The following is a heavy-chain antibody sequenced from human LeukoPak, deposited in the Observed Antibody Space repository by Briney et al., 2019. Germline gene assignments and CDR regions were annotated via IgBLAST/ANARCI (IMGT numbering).Heavy chain of an antibody. D-gene: IGHD3-16*01. V-gene: IGHV3-7*01. CDR2: IKEDGSEK. J-gene: IGHJ5*02. Sequence: GGSLRLSCAASGFTFSSQWMSWVRQAPGKGLEWVANIKEDGSEKSYVDSVKGRFTISTDNAKNSLYLQMNSLRAEDTAVYYCARAFPWGQGTLVNVSS. CDR3: ARAFP. CDR1: GFTFSSQW.